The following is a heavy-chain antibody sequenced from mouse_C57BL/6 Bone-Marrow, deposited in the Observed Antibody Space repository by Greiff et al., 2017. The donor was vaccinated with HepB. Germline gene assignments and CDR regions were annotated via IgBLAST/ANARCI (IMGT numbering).Heavy chain of an antibody. CDR1: GYAFSSYW. CDR3: ARLTVFAY. J-gene: IGHJ3*01. Sequence: QVQLQQSGAELVKPGASVKISCKASGYAFSSYWMNWVKQTPGKGLEWIGQIYPGDGDTNYNGKFKGKATLTADKSSSTAYMQLSSLTSEDSAVYFCARLTVFAYWGQGTLVTVSA. D-gene: IGHD1-1*01. V-gene: IGHV1-80*01. CDR2: IYPGDGDT.